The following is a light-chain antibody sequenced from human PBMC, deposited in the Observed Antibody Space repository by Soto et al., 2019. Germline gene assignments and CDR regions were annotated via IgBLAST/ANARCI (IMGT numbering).Light chain of an antibody. CDR2: DVN. J-gene: IGLJ2*01. V-gene: IGLV2-14*03. CDR1: SSDVAGYNF. Sequence: QSALTQPASVSGSPGQSIVISCTGTSSDVAGYNFVSWYQQHPGKAPKLMIFDVNHRPSGVSYRFSGSKSGNTASLTISGLLAEDEADYYCCSYSAGSTLVVFGGGTKLTVL. CDR3: CSYSAGSTLVV.